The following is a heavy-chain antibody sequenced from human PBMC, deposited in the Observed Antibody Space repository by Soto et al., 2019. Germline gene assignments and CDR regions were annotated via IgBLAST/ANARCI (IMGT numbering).Heavy chain of an antibody. CDR2: INAGNGNT. V-gene: IGHV1-3*01. CDR3: ASPLGSSGKNRYYYYGMDV. CDR1: GYTFTSYD. D-gene: IGHD6-25*01. Sequence: QVQLVQSGAEVKKPGASVKVSCKASGYTFTSYDMHWVRQAPGQRLEWMGWINAGNGNTKYSQKFQGRVTITRDTSASTAYMELSSLRSEDTAVYYCASPLGSSGKNRYYYYGMDVWGQGTTVTVSS. J-gene: IGHJ6*02.